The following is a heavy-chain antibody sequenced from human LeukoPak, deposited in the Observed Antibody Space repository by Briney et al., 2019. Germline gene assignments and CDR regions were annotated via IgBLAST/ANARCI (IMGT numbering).Heavy chain of an antibody. CDR3: ASYESGAFDI. CDR1: GFTFDDYG. J-gene: IGHJ3*02. D-gene: IGHD3-3*01. CDR2: IKWNGGST. Sequence: GGSLRLSCAASGFTFDDYGMSWVRHAPGKGLEWVSGIKWNGGSTGYADSVKGRFTISRDNAKNSLYLQMNSLRAEDTALYYCASYESGAFDIWGQGTMVTVSS. V-gene: IGHV3-20*04.